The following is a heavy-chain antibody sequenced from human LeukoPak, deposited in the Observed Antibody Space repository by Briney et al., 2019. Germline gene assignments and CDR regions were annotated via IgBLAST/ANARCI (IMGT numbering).Heavy chain of an antibody. CDR1: GFTFSNYA. V-gene: IGHV3-23*01. J-gene: IGHJ4*02. CDR2: ITGSGGNT. CDR3: VIWGDYDVSIGYYVSDY. Sequence: GASLRLSCAASGFTFSNYAMSWVRQAPGKGLEWVSAITGSGGNTYYADSVKGRFTISRDNSKNTVFLQMNSLRHEDTAIYYCVIWGDYDVSIGYYVSDYWGQGTLVTVSS. D-gene: IGHD3-3*01.